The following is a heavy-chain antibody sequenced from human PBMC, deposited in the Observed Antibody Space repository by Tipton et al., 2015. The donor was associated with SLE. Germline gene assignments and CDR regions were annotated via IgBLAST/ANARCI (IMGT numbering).Heavy chain of an antibody. D-gene: IGHD4-17*01. CDR2: IYYSGST. CDR3: ARGGGLRSYYYYYGMDV. V-gene: IGHV4-39*07. Sequence: TLSLTCTVSGGSISSSSYYWGWIRQPPGKGLEWIGSIYYSGSTYYNPSLKSRVTISVDTSKNQFSLKLSSVTAADTAVYYCARGGGLRSYYYYYGMDVWGQGTTVTVSS. CDR1: GGSISSSSYY. J-gene: IGHJ6*02.